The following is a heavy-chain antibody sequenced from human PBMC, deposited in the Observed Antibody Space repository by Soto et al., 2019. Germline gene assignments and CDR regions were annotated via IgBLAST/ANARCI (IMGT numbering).Heavy chain of an antibody. J-gene: IGHJ3*02. CDR3: ARDGLGATHAFDI. D-gene: IGHD1-26*01. V-gene: IGHV3-21*01. CDR2: ISSSSSYI. CDR1: GFTFSSYS. Sequence: EVQLVESGGGLVKPGGSLRLSCAASGFTFSSYSMNWVRQAPGKGLEWVSSISSSSSYIYYADSVKGRFTISRDNAKNSLYLQMNSLRAEDTAVYYCARDGLGATHAFDIWGQGTMVTVSS.